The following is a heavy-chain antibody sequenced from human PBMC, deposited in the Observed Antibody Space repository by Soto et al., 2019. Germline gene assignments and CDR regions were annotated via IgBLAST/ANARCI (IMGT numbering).Heavy chain of an antibody. CDR1: GLTLRNHW. Sequence: EAQLVESGGGLVQPGGSQRLSCAASGLTLRNHWMHWVRQTPGKGLVWVSGMNTWGTATYYADSVKGRFTISRDNAKNTLYLEMNSLRAEDTAVYYCGGVFDFWGRGTLVTVSS. CDR2: MNTWGTAT. CDR3: GGVFDF. J-gene: IGHJ2*01. V-gene: IGHV3-74*01.